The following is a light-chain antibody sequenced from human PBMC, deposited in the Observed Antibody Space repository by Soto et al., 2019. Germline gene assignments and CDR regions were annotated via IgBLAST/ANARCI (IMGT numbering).Light chain of an antibody. CDR2: GAS. J-gene: IGKJ1*01. CDR1: QSVSSSN. CDR3: QLYRT. V-gene: IGKV3-20*01. Sequence: EVLLTQSPGTLSLSPGEIATLSCRASQSVSSSNLAWYQQKPGQTPRLLIYGASSRATGIPDRFSGSGSGTDFTLTISRLEPEDFAVYYCQLYRTFGQGTKVDIK.